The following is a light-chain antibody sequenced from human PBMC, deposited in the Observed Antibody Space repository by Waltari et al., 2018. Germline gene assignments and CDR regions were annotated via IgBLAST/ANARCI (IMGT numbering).Light chain of an antibody. CDR2: DVS. CDR1: NSDVGGYNY. Sequence: QSALTQPRSVSGSPGQSVTISCTGTNSDVGGYNYVSWYQHHPGKAPKLMIYDVSKRPSGVHDRFSGSKSGNTASLTISVLQAEDEADYYCCSYAGSYTYVFGTGTKVTVL. V-gene: IGLV2-11*01. CDR3: CSYAGSYTYV. J-gene: IGLJ1*01.